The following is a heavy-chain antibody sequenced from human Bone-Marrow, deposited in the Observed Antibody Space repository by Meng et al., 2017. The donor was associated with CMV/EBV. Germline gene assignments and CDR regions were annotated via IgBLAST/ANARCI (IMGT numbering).Heavy chain of an antibody. V-gene: IGHV1-8*01. Sequence: ASVKVTCKASGYTFTSYDINWVRQATGQGLEWMGWMNPNSGNTGYAQKFQGRVTMTRNTSISTPYMELSSLRTEDTAVYYCARDDSSGGFGYWGQGTLVTVSS. CDR2: MNPNSGNT. J-gene: IGHJ4*02. CDR3: ARDDSSGGFGY. D-gene: IGHD3-22*01. CDR1: GYTFTSYD.